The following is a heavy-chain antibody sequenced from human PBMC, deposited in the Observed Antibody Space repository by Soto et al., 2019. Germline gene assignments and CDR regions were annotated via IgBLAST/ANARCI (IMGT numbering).Heavy chain of an antibody. D-gene: IGHD2-2*01. CDR3: ARSQGSSTSLEIYYYYYYAMDV. Sequence: QVQLVQSGAEVKKPGSSVKVSCKASGGTFSSYAISWVRQAPGQGLEWMGGIIPISGTANYAQKFQGRVTITADESTTTAYMELSSLRSEDTAVYYCARSQGSSTSLEIYYYYYYAMDVWGQGTPVTVSS. J-gene: IGHJ6*02. CDR2: IIPISGTA. V-gene: IGHV1-69*01. CDR1: GGTFSSYA.